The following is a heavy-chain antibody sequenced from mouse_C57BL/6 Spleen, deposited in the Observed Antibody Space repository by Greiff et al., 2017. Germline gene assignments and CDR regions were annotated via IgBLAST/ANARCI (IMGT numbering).Heavy chain of an antibody. CDR3: ARHEGLRRGRYFDV. CDR2: ISGGGGNT. J-gene: IGHJ1*03. V-gene: IGHV5-9*01. D-gene: IGHD2-4*01. CDR1: GFTFSSYT. Sequence: EVMLVESGGGLVKPGGSLKLSCAASGFTFSSYTMSWVRQTPEKRLEWVATISGGGGNTYYPDSGKGRFTISRDNAKNTLYLQMSSLRSEDTALYYCARHEGLRRGRYFDVWGTGTTVTVSS.